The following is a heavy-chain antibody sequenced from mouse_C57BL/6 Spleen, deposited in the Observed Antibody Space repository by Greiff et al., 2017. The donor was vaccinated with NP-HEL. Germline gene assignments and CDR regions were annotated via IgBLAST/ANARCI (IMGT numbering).Heavy chain of an antibody. CDR1: GYTFTSYW. CDR3: ARLTVSFYAMDY. D-gene: IGHD1-2*01. CDR2: IDPSDSYT. Sequence: VQLQQPGAELVMPGASVKLSCKASGYTFTSYWMHWVKQRPGQGLEWIGEIDPSDSYTNYNQKFKGKSTLTVDKSSSTAYMQLSSLTSEDSAVYYCARLTVSFYAMDYWGQGTSVTVSS. V-gene: IGHV1-69*01. J-gene: IGHJ4*01.